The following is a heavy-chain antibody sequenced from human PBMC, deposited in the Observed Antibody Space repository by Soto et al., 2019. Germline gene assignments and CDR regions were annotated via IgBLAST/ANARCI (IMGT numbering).Heavy chain of an antibody. J-gene: IGHJ4*02. CDR2: ISGSGGST. Sequence: GGSLRLSCAASGFTFSTYGMHWVRQAPGKGLEWVSAISGSGGSTYYADSVKGRFTISRDNSKNTLYLQMNSLRAEDTAVYYCAKGSPSKSTLYYDSSGYYIYWGQGTLVTVSS. CDR1: GFTFSTYG. D-gene: IGHD3-22*01. CDR3: AKGSPSKSTLYYDSSGYYIY. V-gene: IGHV3-23*01.